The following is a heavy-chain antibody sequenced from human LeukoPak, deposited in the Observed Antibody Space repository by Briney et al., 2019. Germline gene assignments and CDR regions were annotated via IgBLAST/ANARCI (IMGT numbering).Heavy chain of an antibody. CDR1: GFTFSSNA. CDR2: ITVSGGNT. V-gene: IGHV3-23*01. D-gene: IGHD3-16*01. Sequence: QTGGSLRLSCAASGFTFSSNAMSWVRQAPGKGLEWVSGITVSGGNTYYADSVKGRFTISRDNSKNTLYLQMDSLRAEDTAAYYCANIGSSTFGSTGFWGQGTLVTVSS. J-gene: IGHJ4*02. CDR3: ANIGSSTFGSTGF.